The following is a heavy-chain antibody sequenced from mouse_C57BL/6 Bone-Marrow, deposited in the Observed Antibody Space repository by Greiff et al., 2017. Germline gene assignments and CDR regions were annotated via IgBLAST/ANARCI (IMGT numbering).Heavy chain of an antibody. D-gene: IGHD2-3*01. CDR3: AREGVYDGYYGYAMDY. Sequence: QVQLQQSGAELVKPGASVKLSCKASGYTFTSYWMHWVKQRPGQGLEWIGMIHPNSGSTNYNEKFKSKATLTVDKSSSTAYMQLSSLTSEDSAVYSCAREGVYDGYYGYAMDYWGQGTSVTVSS. V-gene: IGHV1-64*01. CDR2: IHPNSGST. CDR1: GYTFTSYW. J-gene: IGHJ4*01.